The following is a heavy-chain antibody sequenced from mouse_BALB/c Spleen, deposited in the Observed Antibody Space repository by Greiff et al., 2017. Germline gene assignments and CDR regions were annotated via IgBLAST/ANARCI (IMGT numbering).Heavy chain of an antibody. Sequence: SGAELVKPGASVKMSCKASGYTFTSYNMHWVKQTPGQGLEWIGAIYPGNGDTSYNQKFKGKATLTADKSSSTAYMQLSSLTSEDSAVYYCARYAYYYAMDYWGQGTSVTVSS. CDR3: ARYAYYYAMDY. V-gene: IGHV1-12*01. J-gene: IGHJ4*01. CDR1: GYTFTSYN. CDR2: IYPGNGDT.